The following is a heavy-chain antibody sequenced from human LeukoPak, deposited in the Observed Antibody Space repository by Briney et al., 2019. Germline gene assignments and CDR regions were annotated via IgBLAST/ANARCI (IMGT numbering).Heavy chain of an antibody. CDR3: ARQGQYSSSSHRGSNWFDP. D-gene: IGHD6-13*01. J-gene: IGHJ5*02. V-gene: IGHV5-51*01. CDR2: IYPGDSDT. Sequence: GESLKISCKGSGYSFTSYWIAWVRQMPGKGLEWMGIIYPGDSDTRYSPSFQGQVTISADKSISTAYLQWSSLKASDTAMYYCARQGQYSSSSHRGSNWFDPWGQGTLVTVSS. CDR1: GYSFTSYW.